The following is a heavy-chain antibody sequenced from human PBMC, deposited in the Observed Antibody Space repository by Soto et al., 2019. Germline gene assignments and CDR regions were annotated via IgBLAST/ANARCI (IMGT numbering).Heavy chain of an antibody. D-gene: IGHD6-13*01. Sequence: GASVKVSCKASGGTFSSYAISWVRQAPGQGLEWIGGIIPIFGTANYAQKFQGRVTITADESTSTAYMELSSLRSEDTAVYYCARVVAGIAAADDYWGQGTLVTVSS. CDR3: ARVVAGIAAADDY. CDR1: GGTFSSYA. J-gene: IGHJ4*02. CDR2: IIPIFGTA. V-gene: IGHV1-69*13.